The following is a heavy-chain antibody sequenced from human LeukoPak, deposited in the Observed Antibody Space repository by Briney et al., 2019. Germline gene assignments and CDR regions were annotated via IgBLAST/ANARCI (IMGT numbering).Heavy chain of an antibody. V-gene: IGHV1-69*13. CDR2: IIPIFGTA. D-gene: IGHD2/OR15-2a*01. Sequence: ASVKVSCKASGGTFSSYAISWVRQAPGQGLEWMGGIIPIFGTANYAQKFQGRVMITADESTSTAYMELSSLRSEDTAVYYCATPGNYYYYGMDVWGQGTTVTVSS. CDR1: GGTFSSYA. J-gene: IGHJ6*02. CDR3: ATPGNYYYYGMDV.